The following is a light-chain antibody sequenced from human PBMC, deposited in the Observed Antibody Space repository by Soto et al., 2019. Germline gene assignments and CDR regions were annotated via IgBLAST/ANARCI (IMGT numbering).Light chain of an antibody. V-gene: IGLV4-69*01. CDR2: LNSDGSH. CDR3: QTWVTGIHI. CDR1: SGHSNYA. J-gene: IGLJ2*01. Sequence: QPVLTQSPSASASLGASVKLTCTLSSGHSNYAIAWHQQQPEKGPRFLMKLNSDGSHSKGDGIPDRFSRSSSGAERYLTISTLQSEDEADYYCQTWVTGIHIFGGGTKLTVL.